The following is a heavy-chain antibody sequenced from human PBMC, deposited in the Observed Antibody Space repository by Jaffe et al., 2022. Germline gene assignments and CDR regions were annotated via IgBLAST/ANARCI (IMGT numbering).Heavy chain of an antibody. CDR1: GGTFSSYA. V-gene: IGHV1-69*05. Sequence: QVQLVQSGAEVKKPGSSVKVSCKASGGTFSSYAISWVRQAPGQGLEWMGGIIPIFGTANYAQKFQGRVTITTDESTSTAYMELSSLRSEDTAVYYCARAPPYYYDSSGYSGTHFDYWGQGTLVTVSS. CDR2: IIPIFGTA. CDR3: ARAPPYYYDSSGYSGTHFDY. J-gene: IGHJ4*02. D-gene: IGHD3-22*01.